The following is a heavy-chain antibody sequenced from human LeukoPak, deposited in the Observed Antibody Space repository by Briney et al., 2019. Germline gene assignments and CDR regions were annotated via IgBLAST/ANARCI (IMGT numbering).Heavy chain of an antibody. Sequence: GGSLRLSCAASGFTFSSYGMHWVRQAPGKGLEWVAVISYDGSNKYYADSVKGRFTISRDNSKNTLYLQMNSLRAEDTAVHYCAKDKGTSGSIDYWGQGTLVTVSS. CDR3: AKDKGTSGSIDY. V-gene: IGHV3-30*18. J-gene: IGHJ4*02. CDR1: GFTFSSYG. D-gene: IGHD5-12*01. CDR2: ISYDGSNK.